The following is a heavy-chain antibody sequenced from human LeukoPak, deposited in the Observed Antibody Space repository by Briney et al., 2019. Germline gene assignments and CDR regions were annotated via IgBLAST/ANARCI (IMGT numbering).Heavy chain of an antibody. Sequence: PGGSLRLSCAASGFTFSSYGMHWVRQAPGKGLEWVAVISYDGSNKYYADSVKGRFTISRDNSKNTLYLQMNTLRVEDTAMYYCVRGVTIYDSSGYFDYWGQGTLVTVSS. J-gene: IGHJ4*02. D-gene: IGHD3-22*01. CDR3: VRGVTIYDSSGYFDY. CDR2: ISYDGSNK. V-gene: IGHV3-30*03. CDR1: GFTFSSYG.